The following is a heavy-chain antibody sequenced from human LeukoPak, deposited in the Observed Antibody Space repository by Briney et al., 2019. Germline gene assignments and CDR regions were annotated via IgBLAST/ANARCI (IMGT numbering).Heavy chain of an antibody. J-gene: IGHJ6*02. V-gene: IGHV4-34*01. CDR1: GGSFSGYY. Sequence: SETLSLTCAVYGGSFSGYYWSWIRQPPGKGLEWIGEINHSGSTNYNPSLKSRVTISVDTSKNQFSLKLSSVTAADTAVHYCARDIKRYFDWLLNSYGMDVWGQGTTVTVSS. CDR2: INHSGST. D-gene: IGHD3-9*01. CDR3: ARDIKRYFDWLLNSYGMDV.